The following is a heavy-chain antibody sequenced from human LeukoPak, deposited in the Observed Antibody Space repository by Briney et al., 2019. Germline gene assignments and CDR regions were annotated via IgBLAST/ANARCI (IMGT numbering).Heavy chain of an antibody. CDR3: ARAIRYQLLSDY. Sequence: ASVKVSCKTSGYTFSTYDINWVRQAAGQGLEWMGWMNPNSGNTGFAQKFQGRATITRDPSIPTAYLELSSLRSEDTAVYYCARAIRYQLLSDYWGQGTLVTVSS. CDR2: MNPNSGNT. V-gene: IGHV1-8*03. D-gene: IGHD2-2*01. J-gene: IGHJ4*02. CDR1: GYTFSTYD.